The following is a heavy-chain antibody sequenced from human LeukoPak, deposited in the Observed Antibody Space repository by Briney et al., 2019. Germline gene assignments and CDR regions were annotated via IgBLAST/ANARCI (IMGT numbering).Heavy chain of an antibody. CDR3: ARGTVVTPPLDYYYSMDV. V-gene: IGHV4-61*02. CDR1: VGSISSGSYY. D-gene: IGHD4-23*01. CDR2: IYTSGST. J-gene: IGHJ6*02. Sequence: SQTLSLTCTVSVGSISSGSYYWSWIRQPAGKGLEWTGRIYTSGSTNYNPSLKSRVPISVDTSKNQFSLKLSSVTAADTAVYYCARGTVVTPPLDYYYSMDVWGQGTTVTVSS.